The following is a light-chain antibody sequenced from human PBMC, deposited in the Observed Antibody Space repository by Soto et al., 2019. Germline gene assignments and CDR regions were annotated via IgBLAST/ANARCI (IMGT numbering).Light chain of an antibody. J-gene: IGKJ1*01. CDR1: QGISSY. V-gene: IGKV1-9*01. Sequence: IQLTQSPSSLSASLGDRLTIACRASQGISSYLAWYQQKPGKAPKLLIYAASTLQSGVPSRFSGSGSGTDFTLTISSLQPEDFATYFCQQYSDYSRTFGQGTKVDI. CDR3: QQYSDYSRT. CDR2: AAS.